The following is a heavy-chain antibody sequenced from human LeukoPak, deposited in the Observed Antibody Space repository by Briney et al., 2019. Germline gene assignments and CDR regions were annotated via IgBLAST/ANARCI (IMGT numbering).Heavy chain of an antibody. Sequence: GGSLRLSCAASGFTLSTDWMSWVRQAPGEGLEWVANIKQDGSEKNYVDSVKGRFTISRDNAKNSLYLQMNSLRAEDTAVYYCAGGDFFDYWGQGTLVTVSS. CDR1: GFTLSTDW. V-gene: IGHV3-7*04. CDR2: IKQDGSEK. CDR3: AGGDFFDY. J-gene: IGHJ4*02.